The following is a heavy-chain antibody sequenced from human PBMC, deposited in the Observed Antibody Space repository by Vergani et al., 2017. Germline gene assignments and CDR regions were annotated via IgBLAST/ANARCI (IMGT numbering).Heavy chain of an antibody. CDR2: INAGNGNT. Sequence: QVQLVQSGAEVKKPGASVKVSCKASGYTFTSYAMHWVSQAPGQRLEWMGWINAGNGNTKYSQKFQGRVTITRDTSASAAYMELSSLRSEDTAVYYCASVPGAAEGDYWGQGTLVTVSS. V-gene: IGHV1-3*01. J-gene: IGHJ4*02. D-gene: IGHD6-13*01. CDR3: ASVPGAAEGDY. CDR1: GYTFTSYA.